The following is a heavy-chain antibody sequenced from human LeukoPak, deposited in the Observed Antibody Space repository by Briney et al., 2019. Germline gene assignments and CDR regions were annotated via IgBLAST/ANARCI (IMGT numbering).Heavy chain of an antibody. Sequence: PGGSLRLSCAASGFTFSSYEMNWVRQAPGKGLEWVSYISSSGSTIYYADSVKGRFTISRDNAKNSLYLQMNSLRAEDTAVYYCARGGYYDSIGYDYWGQGTLVTVSS. J-gene: IGHJ4*02. CDR2: ISSSGSTI. V-gene: IGHV3-48*03. CDR1: GFTFSSYE. D-gene: IGHD3-22*01. CDR3: ARGGYYDSIGYDY.